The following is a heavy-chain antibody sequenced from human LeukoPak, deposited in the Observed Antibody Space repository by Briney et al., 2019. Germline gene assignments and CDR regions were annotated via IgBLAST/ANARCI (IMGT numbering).Heavy chain of an antibody. Sequence: AAVKVSCKVSGYTLTELSMHWVRQAPGKGLEWMGGFDPEDGETIYAQKFQGRVTMTEDTSTDTAYMELSSLRSEDTAVYYCATGPQPTLLSCYWGQGTLVTVSS. CDR2: FDPEDGET. J-gene: IGHJ4*02. D-gene: IGHD2-2*01. V-gene: IGHV1-24*01. CDR3: ATGPQPTLLSCY. CDR1: GYTLTELS.